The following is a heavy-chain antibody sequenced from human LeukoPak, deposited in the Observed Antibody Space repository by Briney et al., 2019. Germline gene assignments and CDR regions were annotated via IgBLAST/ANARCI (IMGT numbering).Heavy chain of an antibody. V-gene: IGHV4-4*02. CDR1: GGSISSSKW. CDR3: ARDSSYYYNSGSPRGVFDY. D-gene: IGHD3-10*01. CDR2: IYHSGNT. Sequence: PSETLSLTCAVSGGSISSSKWWNWVRQPPGKGLEWIGEIYHSGNTNYNPSLKSRVTISVDKSKNQFSLRLSSVTAADTAVYYCARDSSYYYNSGSPRGVFDYWGQGTQVTVSS. J-gene: IGHJ4*02.